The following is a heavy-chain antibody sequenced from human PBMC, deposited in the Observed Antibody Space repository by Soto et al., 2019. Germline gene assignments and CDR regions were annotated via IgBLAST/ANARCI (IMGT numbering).Heavy chain of an antibody. CDR1: GFTFRSYS. J-gene: IGHJ4*02. D-gene: IGHD2-21*01. Sequence: PGGSLRLSCAVSGFTFRSYSMHWVRQSPGKGLEWISYISSGGDTKYYADSVTGRFTISRDNAKNSLFLQMSSLRAEDTAVYYCARAFMWLAYWGQGTLVTVS. CDR3: ARAFMWLAY. CDR2: ISSGGDTK. V-gene: IGHV3-48*01.